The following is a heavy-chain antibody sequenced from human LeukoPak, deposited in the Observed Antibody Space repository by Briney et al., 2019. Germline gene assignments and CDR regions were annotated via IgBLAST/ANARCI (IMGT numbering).Heavy chain of an antibody. CDR3: ARGGGDFWSAYYSGYYSHY. D-gene: IGHD3-3*01. J-gene: IGHJ4*02. Sequence: GGSLRLSCAASGFTFTNYWMSWVRQAPGKGLEWVANIKQDGSEKYHVDSVKGRFTISRDNAKSSLYLQMNSLRAQDPAVYYCARGGGDFWSAYYSGYYSHYWGQGPLVTVSS. CDR2: IKQDGSEK. V-gene: IGHV3-7*01. CDR1: GFTFTNYW.